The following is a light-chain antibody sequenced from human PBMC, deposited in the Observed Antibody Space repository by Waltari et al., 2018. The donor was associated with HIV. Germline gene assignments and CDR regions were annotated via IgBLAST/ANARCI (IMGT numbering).Light chain of an antibody. V-gene: IGLV2-8*01. Sequence: QSALTQPPSASGSPGQSVTISCTGTSSDLGGYNPVSRYQQHPGKAPKLIMTEVTKRPSGVPDRFSGSKSGNTASLTVSGLQAEDEAHYYCSSYAPTNNFYVLFGGGTALTVL. J-gene: IGLJ2*01. CDR1: SSDLGGYNP. CDR2: EVT. CDR3: SSYAPTNNFYVL.